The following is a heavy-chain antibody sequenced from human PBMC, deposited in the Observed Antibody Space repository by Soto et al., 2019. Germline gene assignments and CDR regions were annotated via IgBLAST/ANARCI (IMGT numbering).Heavy chain of an antibody. CDR3: ASAGGVIVVVPARIGYFDY. Sequence: QVQLQQWGAGLLKPSETLSLTCAVSGGSFSGYYWSWIRQPPGKGLEWIGEINHSGSTNYNPSLKSRVTISVDTSKNQFSLKLRSVTAADTAVYSCASAGGVIVVVPARIGYFDYWGQGTLVTVSS. V-gene: IGHV4-34*01. D-gene: IGHD2-2*01. CDR2: INHSGST. CDR1: GGSFSGYY. J-gene: IGHJ4*02.